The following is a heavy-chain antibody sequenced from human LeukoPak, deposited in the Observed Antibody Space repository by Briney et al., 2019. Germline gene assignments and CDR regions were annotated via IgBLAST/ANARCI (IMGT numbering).Heavy chain of an antibody. J-gene: IGHJ5*02. CDR3: AGGRPSAWFDP. Sequence: PSETLSLTCAVYGGSFSGYYWSWIRQPPGKGLEWIGEINHSGSTNYNPSLKSRVTISVDTSKNQFSLKLSSVTAADTAVYYCAGGRPSAWFDPWGQGTLVTVSS. D-gene: IGHD3-3*01. CDR1: GGSFSGYY. V-gene: IGHV4-34*01. CDR2: INHSGST.